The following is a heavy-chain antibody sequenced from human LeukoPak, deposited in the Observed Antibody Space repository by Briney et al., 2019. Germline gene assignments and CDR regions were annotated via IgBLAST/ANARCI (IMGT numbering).Heavy chain of an antibody. CDR1: GFTFRSYG. Sequence: PGRSLRLSCAASGFTFRSYGMHWVRQAPGKGLEWVALIPYDGSNKYCADSVKGRFTISRDNSKNTLYLQMNSLRAEDTAVYYCAKGSRWQQLAYFDYWGQGTLVTVSS. D-gene: IGHD6-13*01. V-gene: IGHV3-30*18. CDR3: AKGSRWQQLAYFDY. J-gene: IGHJ4*02. CDR2: IPYDGSNK.